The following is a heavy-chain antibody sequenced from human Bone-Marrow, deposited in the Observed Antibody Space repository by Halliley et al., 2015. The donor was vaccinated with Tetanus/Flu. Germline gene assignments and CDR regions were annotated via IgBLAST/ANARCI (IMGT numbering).Heavy chain of an antibody. J-gene: IGHJ4*02. CDR3: AHRLENYFDSGTWRRGFDY. CDR2: IYWDDGK. Sequence: LIYWDDGKYYSPSLKSRLTITKDPSKNQVVLSMSNMDPVDTATYYCAHRLENYFDSGTWRRGFDYWGQGTLVTVSS. V-gene: IGHV2-5*02. D-gene: IGHD3-10*01.